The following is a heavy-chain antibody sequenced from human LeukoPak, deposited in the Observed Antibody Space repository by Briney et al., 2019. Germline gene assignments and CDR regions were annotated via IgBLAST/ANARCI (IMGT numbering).Heavy chain of an antibody. CDR3: AREGDPPGFYYYHHLDV. V-gene: IGHV3-21*01. J-gene: IGHJ6*03. CDR1: GFDFSIYA. CDR2: ISSGSSFQ. Sequence: GGSLRLSCAASGFDFSIYAIDWVRQAPGGGLEWVSSISSGSSFQNYADSVKGRFTISRDNAKNSVYMQMNRLRAEDTAVYFCAREGDPPGFYYYHHLDVWGKGTTVNVSS. D-gene: IGHD3-16*01.